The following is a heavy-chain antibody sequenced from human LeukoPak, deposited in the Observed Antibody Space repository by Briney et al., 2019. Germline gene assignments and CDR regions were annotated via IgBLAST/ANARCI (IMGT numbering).Heavy chain of an antibody. J-gene: IGHJ5*02. CDR1: GFTFDDYA. Sequence: GGSLRLSCAASGFTFDDYAMHWVRQAPGKGLEWVSGISWNSGSIGYADSVKGRFTIPRDNAKNSLYLQMNSLRAEDTAVYYCARSTGSYNWFDPWGQGTLVTVSS. D-gene: IGHD6-13*01. V-gene: IGHV3-9*01. CDR3: ARSTGSYNWFDP. CDR2: ISWNSGSI.